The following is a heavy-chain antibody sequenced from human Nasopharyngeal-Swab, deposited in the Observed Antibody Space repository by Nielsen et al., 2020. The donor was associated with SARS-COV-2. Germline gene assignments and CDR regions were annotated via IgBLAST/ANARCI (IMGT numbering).Heavy chain of an antibody. J-gene: IGHJ4*02. V-gene: IGHV2-26*01. D-gene: IGHD4-17*01. CDR3: VRLQDSRTVRSFDY. CDR1: GFSPTGAKMG. CDR2: IFSNDEK. Sequence: SGPTLAKPPESLTLTCTVSGFSPTGAKMGVSWIRQAPGKALEWLAHIFSNDEKSYSTSLKNRLTISKDTSRSQVVLTMTNIDPMNTATYYCVRLQDSRTVRSFDYWGQGTLVTVSS.